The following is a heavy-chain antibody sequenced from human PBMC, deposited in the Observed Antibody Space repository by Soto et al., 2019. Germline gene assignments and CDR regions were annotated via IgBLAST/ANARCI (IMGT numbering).Heavy chain of an antibody. CDR2: IHSDGSST. J-gene: IGHJ3*01. CDR3: SRWDCGAFEY. V-gene: IGHV3-74*03. D-gene: IGHD3-16*01. Sequence: EVQMVESGGGLVQPGESLRLSCVASGFTFRYYWMHWVRQGQGKGLEWVSRIHSDGSSTTYADSVKGRFTISRDNAQNWVYLQRSRMRAGGRTVYYCSRWDCGAFEYWGQGTVVTVSS. CDR1: GFTFRYYW.